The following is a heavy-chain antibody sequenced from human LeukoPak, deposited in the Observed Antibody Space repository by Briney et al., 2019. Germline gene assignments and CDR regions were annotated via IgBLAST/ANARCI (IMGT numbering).Heavy chain of an antibody. CDR3: AREINWFDP. J-gene: IGHJ5*02. Sequence: ASVKVSCKASGYTFTGYGFNGVGQAPGQGLEWMGWISTYNGDTNYAQNLLGRVTMTTDTSTSTAYMELRSLRSDDTAVYYCAREINWFDPWGQGTLVTVSS. V-gene: IGHV1-18*01. CDR1: GYTFTGYG. CDR2: ISTYNGDT.